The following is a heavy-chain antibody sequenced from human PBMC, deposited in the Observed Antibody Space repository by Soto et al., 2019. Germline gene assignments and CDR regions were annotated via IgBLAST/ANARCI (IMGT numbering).Heavy chain of an antibody. J-gene: IGHJ6*02. CDR3: ARGGNSYGYINYYYYYGMDV. CDR1: GGSVSGYY. V-gene: IGHV4-34*01. Sequence: PSETLSLTCAVYGGSVSGYYWSWIRQPPGKGLEWIGEINHSGSTNYNPSLKSRVTISVDTSKNQFSLKLSSVTAADTAVYYCARGGNSYGYINYYYYYGMDVWGQGTTVTVSS. CDR2: INHSGST. D-gene: IGHD5-18*01.